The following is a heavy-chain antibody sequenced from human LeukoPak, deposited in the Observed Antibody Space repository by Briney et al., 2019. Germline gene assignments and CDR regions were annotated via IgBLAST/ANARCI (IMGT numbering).Heavy chain of an antibody. J-gene: IGHJ5*02. CDR3: ARRGANTQFDP. D-gene: IGHD3-16*01. V-gene: IGHV4-61*05. Sequence: PSETLSLTCTVSGGSISSSSYYWGWIRQPPGKGLEWIGYIYYSGSTNYNPSLKSRVTISVDTSKNQFSLKLSSVTAADTAVYYCARRGANTQFDPWGQGTLVTVSS. CDR1: GGSISSSSYY. CDR2: IYYSGST.